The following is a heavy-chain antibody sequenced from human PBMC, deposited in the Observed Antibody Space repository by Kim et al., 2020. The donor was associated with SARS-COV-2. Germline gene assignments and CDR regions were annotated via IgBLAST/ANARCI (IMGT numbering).Heavy chain of an antibody. CDR2: SS. CDR3: ARVSYGHFDY. Sequence: SSYYKPSLGSRGTSSVDTSKNQFSLKLSSVTAADTAGYYCARVSYGHFDYWGQGTLVTVSS. J-gene: IGHJ4*02. D-gene: IGHD1-26*01. V-gene: IGHV4-39*07.